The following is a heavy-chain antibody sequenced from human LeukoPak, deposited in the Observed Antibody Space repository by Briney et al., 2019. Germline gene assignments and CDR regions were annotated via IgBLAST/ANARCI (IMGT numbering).Heavy chain of an antibody. CDR1: GGSISSHY. CDR2: IYYSGST. CDR3: ARDSLGYCTNGVCYGWFDP. V-gene: IGHV4-59*11. J-gene: IGHJ5*02. Sequence: PSETLSLTCTVSGGSISSHYWSWIRQPPGKGREWIGCIYYSGSTDYNPSLKTRVTISVDTSKNQFTLKLSSVTAADTAVYYCARDSLGYCTNGVCYGWFDPWGQGTLVTVSS. D-gene: IGHD2-8*01.